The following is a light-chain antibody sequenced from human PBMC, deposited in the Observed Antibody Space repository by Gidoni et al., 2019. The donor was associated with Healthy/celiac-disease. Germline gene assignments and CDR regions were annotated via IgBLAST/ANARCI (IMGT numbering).Light chain of an antibody. CDR3: AAWDDSLNGRYV. CDR2: SNN. V-gene: IGLV1-44*01. CDR1: SSNIGSNT. J-gene: IGLJ1*01. Sequence: TISCSGSSSNIGSNTVNWYQQLPGTAPKLLIYSNNQRPSGVLDRFAGSKSGTSASLAISGLQSEDEADYYCAAWDDSLNGRYVFGTGTKVTVL.